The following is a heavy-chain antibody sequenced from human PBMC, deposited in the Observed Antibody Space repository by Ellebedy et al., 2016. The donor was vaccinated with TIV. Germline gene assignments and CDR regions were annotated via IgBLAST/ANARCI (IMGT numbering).Heavy chain of an antibody. CDR3: ARAGGLGFWSGYLDY. V-gene: IGHV3-33*08. Sequence: GGSLRLSCAASGFTFSSDAMHWVRHARGKGLEGVAFIWFDGSNKYYADSVKGRFTISRDNSKNTLFLQMNSMRAEDTAQNYCARAGGLGFWSGYLDYWGQGTLVAVSS. CDR2: IWFDGSNK. J-gene: IGHJ4*02. D-gene: IGHD3-3*01. CDR1: GFTFSSDA.